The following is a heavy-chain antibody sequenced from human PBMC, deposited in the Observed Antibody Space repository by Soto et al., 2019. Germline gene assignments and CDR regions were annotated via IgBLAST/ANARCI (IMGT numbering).Heavy chain of an antibody. CDR1: GFTFSSYA. J-gene: IGHJ3*02. Sequence: WGSLRLSCAASGFTFSSYAMHWVRQAPGKGLEYVSAISSNGGSTYYANSVKGRFTISRDNSKNTLYLQMGSLRAEDMAVYYCATSRHCSSTSCPEVAFDIWGQGTMVTVS. D-gene: IGHD2-2*01. CDR2: ISSNGGST. CDR3: ATSRHCSSTSCPEVAFDI. V-gene: IGHV3-64*01.